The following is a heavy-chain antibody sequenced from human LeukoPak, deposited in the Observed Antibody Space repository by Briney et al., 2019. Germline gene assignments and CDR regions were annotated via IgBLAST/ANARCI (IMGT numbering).Heavy chain of an antibody. CDR3: ARGAYSSSWYRWFDP. Sequence: GGSLRLSCAASGFTFSSYSMNRVRQAPGKGLEWVSYISSSSSTIYYADSVKGRFTISRDNAKNSLYLQMNSLRAEDTAVYYCARGAYSSSWYRWFDPWGQGTLVTVSS. V-gene: IGHV3-48*01. D-gene: IGHD6-13*01. J-gene: IGHJ5*02. CDR2: ISSSSSTI. CDR1: GFTFSSYS.